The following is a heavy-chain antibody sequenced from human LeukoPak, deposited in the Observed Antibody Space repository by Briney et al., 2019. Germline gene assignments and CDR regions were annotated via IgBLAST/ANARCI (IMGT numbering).Heavy chain of an antibody. Sequence: ASVKVSCKTSGGTFSNYAISWVRQAPGQGLEWMGRIIPIFGTANYAQKFQGRVTINADEFTSTVYMELYSLTSDDTAVYYCARVSGSYWWFDSWGQGTLVTVSS. CDR1: GGTFSNYA. CDR2: IIPIFGTA. V-gene: IGHV1-69*13. D-gene: IGHD1-26*01. CDR3: ARVSGSYWWFDS. J-gene: IGHJ5*01.